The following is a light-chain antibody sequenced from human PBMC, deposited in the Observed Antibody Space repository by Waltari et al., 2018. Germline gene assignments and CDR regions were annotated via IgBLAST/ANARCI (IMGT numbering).Light chain of an antibody. J-gene: IGLJ1*01. V-gene: IGLV1-47*01. CDR3: ASWDDSHYV. Sequence: QSVLTQPPSASATPGQRVTISCSGSSANLGSNFLYWYQQFPQTAPKLPISRNIERRPGVPEVFSASKSGTSASLVISGVRSEDEAIYYCASWDDSHYVFGPGTTVTVL. CDR1: SANLGSNF. CDR2: RNI.